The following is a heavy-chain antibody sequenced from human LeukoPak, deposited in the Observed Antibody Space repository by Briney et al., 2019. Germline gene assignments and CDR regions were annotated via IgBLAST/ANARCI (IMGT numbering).Heavy chain of an antibody. D-gene: IGHD1-7*01. CDR1: GYTFTNYG. CDR2: ISPYNGKT. Sequence: ASVKVSCKTSGYTFTNYGINWVRQAPGQGLEWMGWISPYNGKTESAQKFQGRVTMTTDTSTTTVYMELRSLRSDDTAVYYCATGGSNWNYQYYFEYWGQGTLVTVSS. V-gene: IGHV1-18*01. J-gene: IGHJ4*02. CDR3: ATGGSNWNYQYYFEY.